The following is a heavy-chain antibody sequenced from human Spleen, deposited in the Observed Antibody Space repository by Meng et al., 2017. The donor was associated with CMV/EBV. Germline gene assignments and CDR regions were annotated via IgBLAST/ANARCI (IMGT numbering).Heavy chain of an antibody. CDR2: INSDGSST. J-gene: IGHJ3*02. D-gene: IGHD7-27*01. V-gene: IGHV3-74*01. Sequence: GGPLRLSCAASGFTFSSYWMHWVRQAPGKGLVWVSRINSDGSSTSYADSVKGRFTISRDNAKNTLYLQMNSLRAEDTAVYYCARWGSGKAFDIWGQGTMVTVSS. CDR1: GFTFSSYW. CDR3: ARWGSGKAFDI.